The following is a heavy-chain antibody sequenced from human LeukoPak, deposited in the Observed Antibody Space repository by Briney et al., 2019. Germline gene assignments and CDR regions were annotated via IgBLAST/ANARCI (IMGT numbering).Heavy chain of an antibody. CDR1: GFTFSSYS. CDR3: ARDVGASAPDAFDI. V-gene: IGHV3-21*01. CDR2: ISSSSSYI. D-gene: IGHD1-26*01. Sequence: GGSLRLSCAASGFTFSSYSMNWVRQAPGKGLEWVSSISSSSSYIYYADSVKGRFTISRDNAKNSLYLQMNSLRAEDTAVYYCARDVGASAPDAFDIWGQGTMVTVSS. J-gene: IGHJ3*02.